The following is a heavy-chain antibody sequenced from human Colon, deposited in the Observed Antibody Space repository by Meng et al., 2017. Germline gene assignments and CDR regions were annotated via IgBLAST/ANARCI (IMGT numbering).Heavy chain of an antibody. J-gene: IGHJ4*02. CDR3: ARSVRLGVAGKSGAY. Sequence: QGQLQQVGAGLLKPSETLSLTCAVYGGSFSGYSWSWIRQPPGKGLEWIGEINHTGNTSYNPSLKSRLTISVDTSKNQFSLNLSSVTAADTALYYCARSVRLGVAGKSGAYWGQGTLVTVSS. CDR1: GGSFSGYS. CDR2: INHTGNT. D-gene: IGHD6-19*01. V-gene: IGHV4-34*01.